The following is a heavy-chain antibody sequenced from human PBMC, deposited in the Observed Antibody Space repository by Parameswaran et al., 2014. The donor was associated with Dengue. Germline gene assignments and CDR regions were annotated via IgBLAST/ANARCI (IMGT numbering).Heavy chain of an antibody. Sequence: VRQAPGQGLEWMGWINPNSGDTNYAQKFRGWVTMSRDTSISTAFLELSRLKSDDTAIYYCARDYFNSTSYLPYNWFDPWGQGTPVTVSS. CDR2: INPNSGDT. CDR3: ARDYFNSTSYLPYNWFDP. J-gene: IGHJ5*02. V-gene: IGHV1-2*04. D-gene: IGHD2/OR15-2a*01.